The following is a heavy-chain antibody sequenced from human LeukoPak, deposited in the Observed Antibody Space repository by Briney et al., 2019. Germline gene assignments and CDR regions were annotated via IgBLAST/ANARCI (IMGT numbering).Heavy chain of an antibody. CDR3: ARDRYWFDP. Sequence: SETLSLTCTVSGGSISSYYWSWIRQPPGKGLEWIGYIYYSGSTNYNPSLKSRVTISVDTSKNQFSLKLSSVTAADTAVYYCARDRYWFDPWGQGTLVTVSS. V-gene: IGHV4-59*01. J-gene: IGHJ5*02. CDR1: GGSISSYY. D-gene: IGHD1-14*01. CDR2: IYYSGST.